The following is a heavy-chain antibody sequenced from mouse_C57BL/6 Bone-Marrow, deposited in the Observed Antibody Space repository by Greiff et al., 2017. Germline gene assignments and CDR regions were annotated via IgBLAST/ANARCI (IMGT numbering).Heavy chain of an antibody. D-gene: IGHD2-10*01. V-gene: IGHV1-4*01. CDR2: INPSSGYT. Sequence: QVQLQQSGAELARPGASVKMSCKASGYTFTSYTMHWVKQRPGQGLEWIGYINPSSGYTKYNQKFKDKATLTADKSSSTAYMQLSSLTSEDSAVYYCARLGTPYYGPQAWFAYWGQGTLVTVSA. CDR3: ARLGTPYYGPQAWFAY. J-gene: IGHJ3*01. CDR1: GYTFTSYT.